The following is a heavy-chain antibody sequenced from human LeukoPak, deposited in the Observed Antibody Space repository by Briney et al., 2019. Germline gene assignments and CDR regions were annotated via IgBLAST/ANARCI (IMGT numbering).Heavy chain of an antibody. CDR3: AGGLSGSYHYFDY. Sequence: GGSLGLYCAASGFTFSRYAMSWVRQAPGKGLEWVSVIYSGGSTYYADSVKGRFTISRDNSRNTLYLQVNSLRAEVTDVYYCAGGLSGSYHYFDYWGQGTLVTVSS. CDR2: IYSGGST. CDR1: GFTFSRYA. D-gene: IGHD1-26*01. V-gene: IGHV3-53*05. J-gene: IGHJ4*02.